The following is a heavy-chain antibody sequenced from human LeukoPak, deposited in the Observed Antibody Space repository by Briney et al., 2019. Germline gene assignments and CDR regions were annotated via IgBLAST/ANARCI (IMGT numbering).Heavy chain of an antibody. CDR3: ATDRGWHFDN. CDR2: ISHEGTEK. Sequence: GGSLRLSCAASGFTFSSSGMHWVRQAPGTGLEWVACISHEGTEKYFADSVKGRFTISRDNSKNTLYLQMNSLRDEDTAVFYCATDRGWHFDNWGQGTLVTVAS. V-gene: IGHV3-30*03. D-gene: IGHD1-26*01. CDR1: GFTFSSSG. J-gene: IGHJ4*02.